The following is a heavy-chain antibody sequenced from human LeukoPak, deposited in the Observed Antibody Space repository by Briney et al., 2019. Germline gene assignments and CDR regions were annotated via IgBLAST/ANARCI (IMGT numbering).Heavy chain of an antibody. Sequence: SVKVSCKASGGTFSSYAISWVRQAPGQGLEWMGGIIPIFGTANYAQKFQGRVTITADESTSTAYMELSSLRSEDTAVCYCARVMVRGVIISYFQHWGQGTLVTVSS. J-gene: IGHJ1*01. V-gene: IGHV1-69*01. CDR1: GGTFSSYA. CDR3: ARVMVRGVIISYFQH. CDR2: IIPIFGTA. D-gene: IGHD3-10*01.